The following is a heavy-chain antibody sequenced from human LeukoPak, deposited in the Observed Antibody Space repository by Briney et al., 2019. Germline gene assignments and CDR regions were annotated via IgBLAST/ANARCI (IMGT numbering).Heavy chain of an antibody. J-gene: IGHJ3*02. CDR2: ITRSGSTI. V-gene: IGHV3-48*03. Sequence: GGSLRLSCAASGFTFSSYEVNWVRQAPGKGLEWVSYITRSGSTIYYADSVKGRFTISRDNAENSLYLQMNSLRAEDTAVYYCARDKTPYCGGECFAFDIWGQGTMVTVSS. CDR1: GFTFSSYE. CDR3: ARDKTPYCGGECFAFDI. D-gene: IGHD2-21*01.